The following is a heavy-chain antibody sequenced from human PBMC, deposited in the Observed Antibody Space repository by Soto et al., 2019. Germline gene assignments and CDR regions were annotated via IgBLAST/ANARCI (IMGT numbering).Heavy chain of an antibody. CDR1: GFTFSSYS. V-gene: IGHV3-21*01. CDR3: AREQTLYDSSGYYYD. D-gene: IGHD3-22*01. Sequence: GGSLRLSCVASGFTFSSYSMNWVRQAPGKGLEWVSSISSSSSYIYYADSVKGRFTISRDNAKNSLYLQMNSLRAEDTAVYYCAREQTLYDSSGYYYDWGQGTLVTVSS. J-gene: IGHJ4*02. CDR2: ISSSSSYI.